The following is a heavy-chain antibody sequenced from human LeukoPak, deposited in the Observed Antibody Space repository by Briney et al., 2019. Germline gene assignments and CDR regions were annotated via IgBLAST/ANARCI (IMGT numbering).Heavy chain of an antibody. CDR3: ARGRAGNYYNHNDY. J-gene: IGHJ4*01. CDR2: ISGDGSIT. CDR1: GFTFSSHW. Sequence: GGSLRLSCAASGFTFSSHWMHWVRQAPGKGLVWVSRISGDGSITAYADSVKGRFTISRDNAKNTLYLQMNSLRAEDTAVYYCARGRAGNYYNHNDYWGQGTLVTVSS. D-gene: IGHD3-10*01. V-gene: IGHV3-74*01.